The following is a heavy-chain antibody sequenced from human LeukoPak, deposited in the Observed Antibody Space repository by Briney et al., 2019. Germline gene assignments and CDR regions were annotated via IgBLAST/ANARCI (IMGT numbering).Heavy chain of an antibody. CDR2: ISYSGGT. CDR1: GGSFSGYY. J-gene: IGHJ4*02. CDR3: AGHGGSYTFDY. D-gene: IGHD1-26*01. Sequence: SETLSLTCAVYGGSFSGYYWSWIRQPPGKGLEWIGFISYSGGTNYNPSLKSRVTISVDTSKNQFSLKLNSVTAADTAVYYCAGHGGSYTFDYWGQGTLVTVSS. V-gene: IGHV4-59*08.